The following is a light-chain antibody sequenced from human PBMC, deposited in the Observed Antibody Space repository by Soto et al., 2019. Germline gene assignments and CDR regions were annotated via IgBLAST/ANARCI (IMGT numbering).Light chain of an antibody. J-gene: IGKJ2*01. Sequence: EIVLTQSPATLSLSPGERATLSCRASQSVSSYLAWYQQKPGQAPRLLIYDASNMATAIPGRFSGSGSGTDFTLTISSLEPEDFAVYYCQQGSDWPRTFGQGTKLEIK. CDR3: QQGSDWPRT. CDR1: QSVSSY. V-gene: IGKV3-11*01. CDR2: DAS.